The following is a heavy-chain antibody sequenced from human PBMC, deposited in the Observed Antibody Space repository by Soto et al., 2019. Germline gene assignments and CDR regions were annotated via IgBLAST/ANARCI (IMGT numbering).Heavy chain of an antibody. CDR2: IIPIFGTA. D-gene: IGHD3-9*01. V-gene: IGHV1-69*01. J-gene: IGHJ5*02. CDR1: GGTFSSYA. CDR3: ARAVLRYLDWSGPANWFDP. Sequence: QVQLVQSGAEVKKPGSSVKVSCKASGGTFSSYAISWVRQAPGQGLEWMGGIIPIFGTANYAQKFQGRVTITADESTSTAYMELSSLRSEDTAVYYCARAVLRYLDWSGPANWFDPWGQGTLVTVSS.